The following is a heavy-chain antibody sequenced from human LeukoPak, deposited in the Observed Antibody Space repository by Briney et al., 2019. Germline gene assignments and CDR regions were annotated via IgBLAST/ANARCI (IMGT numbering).Heavy chain of an antibody. CDR2: IGSSSSYI. CDR1: GFTFSSYS. CDR3: ARDLHDSSGYYGY. V-gene: IGHV3-21*01. J-gene: IGHJ4*02. D-gene: IGHD3-22*01. Sequence: GGSLRLSCAASGFTFSSYSMNWVRQAPGKGLEWVSSIGSSSSYIYYADSVKGRFTISRDNAKNSLYLQMNSLRAEDTAVYYCARDLHDSSGYYGYWGQGTLVTVSS.